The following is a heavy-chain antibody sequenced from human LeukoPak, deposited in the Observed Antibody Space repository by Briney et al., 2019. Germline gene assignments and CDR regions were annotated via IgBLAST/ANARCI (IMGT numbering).Heavy chain of an antibody. CDR1: GFTFTNHG. CDR2: ISYDGSNK. J-gene: IGHJ5*02. Sequence: GGSLRLSCVASGFTFTNHGMHWVRQAPGKGLEWVAVISYDGSNKYYADSVKGRFTISRDNSKNTLYLQMNSLRAEDTAVYYCAKAPLDSSSWPLIWFDPWGQGTLVTVSS. CDR3: AKAPLDSSSWPLIWFDP. D-gene: IGHD6-13*01. V-gene: IGHV3-30*18.